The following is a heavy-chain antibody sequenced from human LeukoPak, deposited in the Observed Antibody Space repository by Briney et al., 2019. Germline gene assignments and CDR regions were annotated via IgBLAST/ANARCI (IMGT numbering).Heavy chain of an antibody. CDR2: ISAYNGNT. CDR3: ARDQGYDSSGYYYAFDY. D-gene: IGHD3-22*01. J-gene: IGHJ4*02. V-gene: IGHV1-18*01. Sequence: LGASVKVSCKASGYTFTSYGISWVRQAPGQGLEWMGWISAYNGNTNYAQKLQGRVTMTTDTSTSTAYMELRSLRSDDTAVYYCARDQGYDSSGYYYAFDYWGQGTLVTVSS. CDR1: GYTFTSYG.